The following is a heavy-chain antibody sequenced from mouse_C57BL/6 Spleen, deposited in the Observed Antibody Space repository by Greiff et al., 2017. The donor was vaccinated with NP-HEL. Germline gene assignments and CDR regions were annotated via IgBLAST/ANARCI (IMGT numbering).Heavy chain of an antibody. CDR2: IYPSDSET. Sequence: VQLQQPGAELVRPGSSVKLSCKASGYTFTSYWLDWVKQRPGQGLEWIGNIYPSDSETHYNQKFKDKATLTVDKSSSTAYMQLSSLTSEDSAVYYWARRGYGKYHFDYWGQGTTLTVSS. CDR3: ARRGYGKYHFDY. D-gene: IGHD2-1*01. V-gene: IGHV1-61*01. CDR1: GYTFTSYW. J-gene: IGHJ2*01.